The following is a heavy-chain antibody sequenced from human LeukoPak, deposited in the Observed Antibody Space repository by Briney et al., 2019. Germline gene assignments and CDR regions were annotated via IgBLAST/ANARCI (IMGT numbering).Heavy chain of an antibody. V-gene: IGHV4-4*07. CDR1: GGSISSYY. CDR2: IYTSWTT. D-gene: IGHD2-15*01. Sequence: PSETLSLTCTVSGGSISSYYWSWIRQPDGKGREWIGRIYTSWTTNYNPSLKSRVTMSVDTSKNQFSLKLSSVTAADTAVYYCARIVVVVAATRIGNYYMDVWGKGTTVTVSS. J-gene: IGHJ6*03. CDR3: ARIVVVVAATRIGNYYMDV.